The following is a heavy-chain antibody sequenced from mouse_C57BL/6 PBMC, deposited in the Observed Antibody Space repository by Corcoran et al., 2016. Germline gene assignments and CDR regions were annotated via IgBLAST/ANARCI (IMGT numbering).Heavy chain of an antibody. CDR2: FYPGSGSI. Sequence: QVQLQQSGAELVKPGASVKLSCKASGYTFTEYTIHWVKQRSGQGLEWSGWFYPGSGSIKYNEKFKDKATLTADKSSSTVYMELSRLTSEDSAVYFCARHEGYYYGSQYYFYYWGQGTTLTVSS. CDR3: ARHEGYYYGSQYYFYY. D-gene: IGHD1-1*01. CDR1: GYTFTEYT. V-gene: IGHV1-62-2*01. J-gene: IGHJ2*01.